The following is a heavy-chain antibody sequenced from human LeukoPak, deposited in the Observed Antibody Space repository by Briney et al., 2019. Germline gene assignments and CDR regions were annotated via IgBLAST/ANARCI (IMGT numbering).Heavy chain of an antibody. CDR3: ARGITMVYFDY. J-gene: IGHJ4*02. CDR2: IYHSGST. Sequence: PSETLSLTCTVSGGSISSSSYYWGWIRQPPGKGLEWIGYIYHSGSTYYNPSLKSRVTISVDRSKNQFSLKLSSVTAADTAVYYCARGITMVYFDYWGQGTLVTVSS. CDR1: GGSISSSSYY. D-gene: IGHD3-10*01. V-gene: IGHV4-39*07.